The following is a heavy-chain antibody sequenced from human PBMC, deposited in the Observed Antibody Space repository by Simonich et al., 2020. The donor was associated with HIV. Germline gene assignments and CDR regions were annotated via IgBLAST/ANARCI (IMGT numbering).Heavy chain of an antibody. V-gene: IGHV1-2*06. CDR3: ARSSLTLAGYWYFDL. J-gene: IGHJ2*01. CDR2: TNPHSGGI. Sequence: QVQLVQSGAEVKKTGASVKVSCKSSGYTFTGYYLHWVRQAHGQGLEGMGRTNPHSGGINYVQKFQGRVTMTRDTSISTAYMELSRLRSDDTAVYYCARSSLTLAGYWYFDLWGRGTLVTVSS. D-gene: IGHD6-19*01. CDR1: GYTFTGYY.